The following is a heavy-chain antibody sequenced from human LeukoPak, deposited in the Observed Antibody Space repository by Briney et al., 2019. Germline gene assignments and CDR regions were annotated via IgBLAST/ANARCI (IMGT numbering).Heavy chain of an antibody. CDR2: ISSSSATI. D-gene: IGHD1-26*01. CDR3: ASSGSYFQF. V-gene: IGHV3-48*02. CDR1: GFTFSAYS. J-gene: IGHJ4*02. Sequence: QPGGSLRLSCEASGFTFSAYSMNWVRQAPGKRLEWVSYISSSSATIYYADYVKGRFTISRDNAKNSLYLQMNSLRDEDTAVYYCASSGSYFQFWGQGTLVTVSS.